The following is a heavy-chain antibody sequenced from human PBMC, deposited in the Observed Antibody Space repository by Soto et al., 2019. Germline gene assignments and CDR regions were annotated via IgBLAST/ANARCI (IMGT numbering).Heavy chain of an antibody. CDR1: GGSISSDY. CDR3: ARGVGRSSWTSFDS. V-gene: IGHV4-4*07. J-gene: IGHJ4*02. CDR2: IYISDNT. D-gene: IGHD6-13*01. Sequence: PSETLSLTCTVSGGSISSDYWSWIRQPAGKGLEWIGRIYISDNTHYNPSLRSRVIMSLDTSKNQLSLNLGSVTAADTAVYYCARGVGRSSWTSFDSWGQGTLVTVSS.